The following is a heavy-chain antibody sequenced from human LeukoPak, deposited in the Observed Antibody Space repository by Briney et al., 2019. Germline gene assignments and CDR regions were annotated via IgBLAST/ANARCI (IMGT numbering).Heavy chain of an antibody. CDR1: GYTFTSYG. V-gene: IGHV1-18*01. D-gene: IGHD4-17*01. CDR2: ISAYNGNT. J-gene: IGHJ4*02. CDR3: ARDGFYGDYVQLNYFDY. Sequence: ASVKVSCKASGYTFTSYGISWVRQAPGQGLEWMGWISAYNGNTNYAQKLQGRVTMTTDTSTSTAYTELRSLRSDDTAVYYCARDGFYGDYVQLNYFDYWGQGTLVTVSS.